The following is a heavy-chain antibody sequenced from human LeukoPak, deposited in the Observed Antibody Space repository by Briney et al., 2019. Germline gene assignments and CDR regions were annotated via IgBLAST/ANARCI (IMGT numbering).Heavy chain of an antibody. D-gene: IGHD3-22*01. J-gene: IGHJ4*02. CDR2: ISRSGDST. V-gene: IGHV3-23*01. CDR1: GFTFSSYG. CDR3: AGPSSGYFDT. Sequence: GGSLRLSCAAAGFTFSSYGMTWVRQAPGQGLEWVSSISRSGDSTYYADAVKGRFTISRDNSKNTLSLQMNSLRAEGTAVYFCAGPSSGYFDTWGQGTLVTVSS.